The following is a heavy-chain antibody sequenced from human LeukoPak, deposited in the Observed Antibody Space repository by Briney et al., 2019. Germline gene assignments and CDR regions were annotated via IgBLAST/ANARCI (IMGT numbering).Heavy chain of an antibody. D-gene: IGHD3-9*01. CDR2: ISGSGGST. CDR1: GFTFSSYA. J-gene: IGHJ4*02. Sequence: GGSLRLSCAASGFTFSSYAMSWVRQAPGKGLEWVSAISGSGGSTYYADSVKGRFTISRDNSKNTLYLQMNTLRAEDTAVYYCAKGVRYLDWWILDYWGQGTLVPVSS. V-gene: IGHV3-23*01. CDR3: AKGVRYLDWWILDY.